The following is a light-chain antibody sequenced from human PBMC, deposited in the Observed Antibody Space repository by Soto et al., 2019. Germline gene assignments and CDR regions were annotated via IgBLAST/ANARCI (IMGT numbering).Light chain of an antibody. Sequence: DIQFTQSPSFLSASVGDRVTISWRASQGINIFLAWFQQKPGKAPNLLISAASTLQSGVPSRFSGSGSGTDFTLTISRLHPDDFATYYCQQYNTYPWTFGQGTKVDIK. J-gene: IGKJ1*01. V-gene: IGKV1-9*01. CDR1: QGINIF. CDR3: QQYNTYPWT. CDR2: AAS.